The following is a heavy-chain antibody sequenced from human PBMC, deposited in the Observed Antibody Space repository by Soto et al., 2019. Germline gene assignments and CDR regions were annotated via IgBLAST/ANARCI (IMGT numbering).Heavy chain of an antibody. D-gene: IGHD4-4*01. Sequence: GGSLRLSCAASGFTFSTYDMNWVRQAPGKGPEWVSSIGSSSGYKYYADSMKGRLTISRDNAKNSLYLQMDSLRAEDTAMYYCARSRLRRTTVTTFHYYYGMVVWGQGTTVTVSS. J-gene: IGHJ6*02. V-gene: IGHV3-21*01. CDR3: ARSRLRRTTVTTFHYYYGMVV. CDR2: IGSSSGYK. CDR1: GFTFSTYD.